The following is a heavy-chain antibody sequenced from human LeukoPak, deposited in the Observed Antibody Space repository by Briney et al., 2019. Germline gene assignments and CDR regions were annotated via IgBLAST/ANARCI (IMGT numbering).Heavy chain of an antibody. CDR2: ISYDGSNK. V-gene: IGHV3-30*04. J-gene: IGHJ5*02. D-gene: IGHD5-18*01. CDR3: ASGKYRYGDNWFDP. CDR1: GFTFSSYA. Sequence: GGSLRLSCAASGFTFSSYAMHWVRQASGKGLEWVAVISYDGSNKYYADSVKGRFTISRDNSKNTLYLQMNSLRAEDTAVYFCASGKYRYGDNWFDPWGQGTLVTVSS.